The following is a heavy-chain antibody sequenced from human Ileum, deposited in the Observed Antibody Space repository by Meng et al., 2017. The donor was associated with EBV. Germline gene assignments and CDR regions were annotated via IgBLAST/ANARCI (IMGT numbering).Heavy chain of an antibody. Sequence: GQLKRWGAGLLKPSEPLSLPCAVYGGSFSGYYWSGIRQTPGKGLEWIGEINHSGSTNYNPSLQIRVTISVDTSKNQFSLKLSSVTAADTAVYYCARGRGYGDYGSLYWGQGTLVTVAS. D-gene: IGHD4-17*01. J-gene: IGHJ4*02. V-gene: IGHV4-34*01. CDR2: INHSGST. CDR3: ARGRGYGDYGSLY. CDR1: GGSFSGYY.